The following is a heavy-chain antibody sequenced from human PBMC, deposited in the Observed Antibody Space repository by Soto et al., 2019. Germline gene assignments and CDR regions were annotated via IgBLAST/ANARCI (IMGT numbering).Heavy chain of an antibody. CDR3: ATQGYHYDSYSFGY. J-gene: IGHJ4*02. Sequence: PGESLKISCKASGYTFTTDWIWLVRQIAGKGLEWMGIIYPSNSETRFSPSFQGQVSISADKSILTAYLQWSSLKASDTAMYYCATQGYHYDSYSFGYWGQGTLVTVSS. CDR1: GYTFTTDW. V-gene: IGHV5-51*01. CDR2: IYPSNSET. D-gene: IGHD3-22*01.